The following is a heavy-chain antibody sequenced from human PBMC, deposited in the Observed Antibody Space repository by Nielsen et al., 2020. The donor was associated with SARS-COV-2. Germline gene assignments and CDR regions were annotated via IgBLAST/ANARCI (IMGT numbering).Heavy chain of an antibody. V-gene: IGHV3-9*01. J-gene: IGHJ5*02. CDR3: AKDPPAYT. D-gene: IGHD2-2*01. Sequence: SLKISCAASGFTFDDYAMHWVRQAPGKGLEWVSGISWNSGSIGYADSVKGRFTISRDNAKNSLYLQMNSLRAEDTALYYCAKDPPAYTWGQGTLVTVSS. CDR1: GFTFDDYA. CDR2: ISWNSGSI.